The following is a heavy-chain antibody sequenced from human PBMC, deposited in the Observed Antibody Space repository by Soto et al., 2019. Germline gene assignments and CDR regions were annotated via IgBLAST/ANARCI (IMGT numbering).Heavy chain of an antibody. V-gene: IGHV1-2*02. CDR3: ASSPVWSGYYSSVGYFDY. J-gene: IGHJ4*02. CDR1: GYTFTGYY. D-gene: IGHD3-3*01. Sequence: ASVKVSCKASGYTFTGYYMHWVRQAPGQGLEWMGWINPNSGGTNYAQKFQGRVTMTRDTSISTAYMELSRLRSDDTAVYYCASSPVWSGYYSSVGYFDYWGQGTLVTVSS. CDR2: INPNSGGT.